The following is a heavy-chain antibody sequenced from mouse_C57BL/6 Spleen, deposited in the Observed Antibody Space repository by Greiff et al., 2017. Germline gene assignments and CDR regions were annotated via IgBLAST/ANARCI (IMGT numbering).Heavy chain of an antibody. CDR3: ARRYSNYVSYWYFDV. CDR2: IDPSVSYT. CDR1: GYTFTSYW. Sequence: VQLQQPGAELVKPGASVKLSCKASGYTFTSYWMQWVKQRPGQGLEWIGEIDPSVSYTNYNQKFKGKATLTVDTSSSPAYMQLSSLTSEDSAVYYCARRYSNYVSYWYFDVWGTGTTVTVSA. J-gene: IGHJ1*03. V-gene: IGHV1-50*01. D-gene: IGHD2-5*01.